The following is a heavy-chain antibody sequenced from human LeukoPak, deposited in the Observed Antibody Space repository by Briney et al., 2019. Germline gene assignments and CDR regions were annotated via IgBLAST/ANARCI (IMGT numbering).Heavy chain of an antibody. J-gene: IGHJ6*03. CDR3: ARGLSLYYYYYMDV. CDR1: GGSISSYF. Sequence: SETLSPTCSVSGGSISSYFWSWIRQPAGKGLEWIGRIYTSGSTNYNPSLKSRVTMSVDTSKNQFSLKLSSVTAADTAVYYCARGLSLYYYYYMDVWGKGTTVTVSS. V-gene: IGHV4-4*07. CDR2: IYTSGST.